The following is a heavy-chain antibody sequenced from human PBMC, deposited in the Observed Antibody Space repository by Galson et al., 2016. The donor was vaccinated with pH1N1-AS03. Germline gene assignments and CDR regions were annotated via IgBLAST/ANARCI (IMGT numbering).Heavy chain of an antibody. CDR2: IHYRGTT. V-gene: IGHV4-39*01. CDR3: ARHAQDYLWGSYLYYDY. CDR1: GGSITSSSSY. D-gene: IGHD3-16*02. J-gene: IGHJ4*02. Sequence: SETLSLTCTVSGGSITSSSSYWGWIRQPPGKGLEWIRSIHYRGTTYYNTSLKSRITISVYTSKNQFSLRLSSLTAADTAVYYCARHAQDYLWGSYLYYDYWGQGTLVT.